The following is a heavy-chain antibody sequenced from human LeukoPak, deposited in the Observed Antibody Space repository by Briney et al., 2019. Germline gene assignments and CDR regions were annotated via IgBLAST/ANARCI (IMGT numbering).Heavy chain of an antibody. D-gene: IGHD3-10*01. CDR1: GYTFTSYA. Sequence: ASVKVSCKASGYTFTSYAMHWVRQAPGQRLEWMGWINAGNGNTKYSQKFQGRVTITRDTSASTAYMELSSLRSEDTAVYYCATDGMVRGVIISPYFDYWGQGTLVTVSS. CDR3: ATDGMVRGVIISPYFDY. V-gene: IGHV1-3*01. CDR2: INAGNGNT. J-gene: IGHJ4*02.